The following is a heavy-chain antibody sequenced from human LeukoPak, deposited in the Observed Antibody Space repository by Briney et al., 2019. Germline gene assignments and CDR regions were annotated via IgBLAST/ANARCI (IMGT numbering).Heavy chain of an antibody. CDR2: IYYSGST. V-gene: IGHV4-59*01. CDR3: ARNFVVVSSLGFDP. Sequence: SETLSLTCTVSGGSISSYYWSWIRQPPGKGLEWIGYIYYSGSTNYNPSLKSRVTISVATSKNQFSLKLSSVTAADTAVYYCARNFVVVSSLGFDPWGQGTLVTVSS. D-gene: IGHD2-2*01. J-gene: IGHJ5*02. CDR1: GGSISSYY.